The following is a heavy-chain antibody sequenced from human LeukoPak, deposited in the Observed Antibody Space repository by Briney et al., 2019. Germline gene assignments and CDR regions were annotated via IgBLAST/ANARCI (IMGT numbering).Heavy chain of an antibody. V-gene: IGHV4-39*01. CDR2: IYYSGST. J-gene: IGHJ4*02. Sequence: PSETLSLTCTVSGGSISSSSYYWGWIRQPPGKGLEWIGSIYYSGSTYYNPSLKSRVTISVDTSKNQFSLKLSSATAADTAVYYCASYDSSGYYYQRGFDYWGQGTLVTVSS. D-gene: IGHD3-22*01. CDR1: GGSISSSSYY. CDR3: ASYDSSGYYYQRGFDY.